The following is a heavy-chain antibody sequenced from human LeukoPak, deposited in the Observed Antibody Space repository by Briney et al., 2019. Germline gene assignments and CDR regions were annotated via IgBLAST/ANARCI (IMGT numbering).Heavy chain of an antibody. D-gene: IGHD3-16*01. CDR2: ISSSSYI. V-gene: IGHV3-21*01. CDR1: GFTFSSYS. J-gene: IGHJ4*02. CDR3: ARAGGDYLDFDY. Sequence: PGGSLRLSCAASGFTFSSYSLNWVRQALGEGLEWVSSISSSSYIYYAESVQGRFTISRDNAKNSLYLQMNSRRAEDTAVYYCARAGGDYLDFDYWGQGTLVTVSS.